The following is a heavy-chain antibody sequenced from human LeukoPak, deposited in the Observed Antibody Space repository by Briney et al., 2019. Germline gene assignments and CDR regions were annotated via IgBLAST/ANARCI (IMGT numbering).Heavy chain of an antibody. V-gene: IGHV4-59*01. CDR2: IYYSGST. CDR3: ARDRLNAFDI. J-gene: IGHJ3*02. Sequence: SETLSLTCTVSGGSISSYYWSWIRQPPGKGLERIGYIYYSGSTNYNPSLKSRVTISVDTSKNQFSLKLSSVTAADTAVYYCARDRLNAFDIWGQGTMVTVSS. CDR1: GGSISSYY.